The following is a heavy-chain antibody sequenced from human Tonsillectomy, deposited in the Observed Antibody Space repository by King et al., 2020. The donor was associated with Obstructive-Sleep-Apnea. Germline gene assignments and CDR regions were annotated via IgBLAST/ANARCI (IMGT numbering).Heavy chain of an antibody. Sequence: VQLVQSGAEVKKPGASVKVSCKVSGYTLTELSMHWVRQAPGKGLEWMGGFDPEDSETIYAQKFQGRITLTEDTSTDTAYMEVSSLRSEDTAVYYCATMSGYETFDALEIWGQGTMVSVSS. CDR2: FDPEDSET. D-gene: IGHD5-12*01. CDR3: ATMSGYETFDALEI. CDR1: GYTLTELS. J-gene: IGHJ3*02. V-gene: IGHV1-24*01.